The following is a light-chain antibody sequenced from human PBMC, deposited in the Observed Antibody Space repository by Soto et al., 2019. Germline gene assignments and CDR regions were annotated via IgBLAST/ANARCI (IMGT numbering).Light chain of an antibody. V-gene: IGKV3D-15*01. J-gene: IGKJ1*01. CDR1: QSVSSRF. CDR2: GAS. CDR3: QQYNNWPRT. Sequence: EIVLTQSPGTLSLSPGERATLTCRASQSVSSRFLPWYQQKPGQAPRLLIYGASTRATGIPARFSGSGSGTEFTLTISSLQSEDFAVYYCQQYNNWPRTFGQGTKVDIK.